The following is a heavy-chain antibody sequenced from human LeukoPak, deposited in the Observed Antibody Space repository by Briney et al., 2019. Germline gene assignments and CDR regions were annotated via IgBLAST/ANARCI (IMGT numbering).Heavy chain of an antibody. CDR3: ARSKGIAAAISNWFDP. D-gene: IGHD6-13*01. J-gene: IGHJ5*02. V-gene: IGHV3-33*01. CDR2: IWYDGSNK. Sequence: GGSLRLSCAASGFTFSIYGMHWVRQAPGKGLEWVAVIWYDGSNKYYADSVKGRLTISRDNSKNTLYLQMNSLRAEDTAVYYCARSKGIAAAISNWFDPWGQGTLVTVSS. CDR1: GFTFSIYG.